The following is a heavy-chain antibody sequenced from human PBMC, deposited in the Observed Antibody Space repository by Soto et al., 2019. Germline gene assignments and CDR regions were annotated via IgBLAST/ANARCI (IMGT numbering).Heavy chain of an antibody. Sequence: SETLSLTCTVSGGSISSSSYYWGWIRQPPGKGLEWIGSIYYSGSTYYNPSLKSRVTISVDTSKNQFSLKLSSVTAADTAVYYCARAQQLELYNWFDPWGQGTLVTVS. J-gene: IGHJ5*02. CDR1: GGSISSSSYY. CDR2: IYYSGST. CDR3: ARAQQLELYNWFDP. V-gene: IGHV4-39*01. D-gene: IGHD6-13*01.